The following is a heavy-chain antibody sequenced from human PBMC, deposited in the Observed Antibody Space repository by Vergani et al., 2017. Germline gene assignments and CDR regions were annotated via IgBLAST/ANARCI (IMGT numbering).Heavy chain of an antibody. D-gene: IGHD6-13*01. CDR3: ARLAPHRDNQQLVPFYYYYYEDF. CDR1: GGSFSGYY. V-gene: IGHV4-34*01. CDR2: INHSGST. Sequence: QVQLQQWGAGLLKPSETLSLTCAVSGGSFSGYYWSWIRQPPGTGLEWIGEINHSGSTNSNQSLKRRVTISVDTYKNQFSLKLSSVTAADTAVYYCARLAPHRDNQQLVPFYYYYYEDFWDRGTTVTVS. J-gene: IGHJ6*03.